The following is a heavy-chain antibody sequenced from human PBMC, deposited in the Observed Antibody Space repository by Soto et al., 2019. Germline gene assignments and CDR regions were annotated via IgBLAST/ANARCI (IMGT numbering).Heavy chain of an antibody. D-gene: IGHD5-12*01. V-gene: IGHV4-59*01. Sequence: SETLSVTCTVPVGSISSYYWSWIRQPPGRGVVGFGDIHYHGSSNYNPCLMIRVAISVETSKNQFSLKLSSVTAAATAVYYCAVDRDGYTLYYCDYWGQGTLVTVSS. CDR2: IHYHGSS. CDR1: VGSISSYY. CDR3: AVDRDGYTLYYCDY. J-gene: IGHJ4*02.